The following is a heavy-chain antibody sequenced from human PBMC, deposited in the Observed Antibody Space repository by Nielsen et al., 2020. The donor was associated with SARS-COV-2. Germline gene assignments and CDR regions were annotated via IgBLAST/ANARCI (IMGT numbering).Heavy chain of an antibody. J-gene: IGHJ3*02. Sequence: GGSLRLSCAASGFTFSSYEMNWVRQAPGKGLEWVSYISSSGSTIYYADSVKGRFTISRDNAKNSLYLQMNSLRAEDTAVYYCARPVTPKDAFDIWGQGTMVTVSS. CDR2: ISSSGSTI. CDR1: GFTFSSYE. CDR3: ARPVTPKDAFDI. V-gene: IGHV3-48*03.